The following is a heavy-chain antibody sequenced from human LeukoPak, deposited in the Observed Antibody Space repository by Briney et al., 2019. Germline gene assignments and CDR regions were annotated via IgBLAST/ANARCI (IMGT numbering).Heavy chain of an antibody. CDR2: INQDGSEI. D-gene: IGHD6-19*01. V-gene: IGHV3-7*03. CDR3: ARAYKDRSLAGKKEFFQH. Sequence: GGSLRLSCVDSGFILRRHWMYWVRQAPGKGLEWVANINQDGSEIYYVDSVKGRFTISRDNANNFLYLQMNSLRAEDTALYYCARAYKDRSLAGKKEFFQHWGQGTLVTVSS. CDR1: GFILRRHW. J-gene: IGHJ1*01.